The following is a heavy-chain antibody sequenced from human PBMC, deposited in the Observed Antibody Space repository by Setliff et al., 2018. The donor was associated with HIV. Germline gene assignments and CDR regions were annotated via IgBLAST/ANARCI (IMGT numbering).Heavy chain of an antibody. D-gene: IGHD6-6*01. CDR2: IYYSGTT. J-gene: IGHJ4*02. CDR3: ARAHIAARPFDH. V-gene: IGHV4-31*02. Sequence: TSETLSLSCAASGFTFSNVWMSWIRQHPVKGLEWIGYIYYSGTTYYNPSLKSRLIISIDTSKNQFSLKLSSVTAADTAVYFCARAHIAARPFDHWGQGTLVTVSS. CDR1: GFTFSNVW.